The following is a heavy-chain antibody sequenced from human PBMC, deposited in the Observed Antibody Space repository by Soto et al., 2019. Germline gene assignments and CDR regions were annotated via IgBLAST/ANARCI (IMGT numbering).Heavy chain of an antibody. V-gene: IGHV4-34*01. J-gene: IGHJ4*02. CDR2: INHSGST. CDR3: ARGVAAAVDGDY. Sequence: QVQLQQWGAGLLKPSETLSLTCAVYGGSFSGYYWSWIRQPPGKGLEWIGEINHSGSTNYNPSLKCRVTISVDTSKNQFSLKLSSVTAADAAVYYCARGVAAAVDGDYWGQGTLVTVSS. CDR1: GGSFSGYY. D-gene: IGHD6-13*01.